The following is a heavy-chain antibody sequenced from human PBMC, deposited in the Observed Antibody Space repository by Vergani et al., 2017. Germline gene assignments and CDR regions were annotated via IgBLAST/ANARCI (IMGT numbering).Heavy chain of an antibody. V-gene: IGHV3-30-3*01. CDR1: GFTFSSYA. CDR3: ARGPWIQLWYFDY. Sequence: QVQLVESGGGVVQPGRSLRLSCAASGFTFSSYAMHWVRQAPGKGLEWVAVISYDGSNKYYADSVKGRFTISRDNSKNKLYLQMNSLRAEDTAVYYCARGPWIQLWYFDYWGQGTLVTVSS. J-gene: IGHJ4*02. CDR2: ISYDGSNK. D-gene: IGHD5-18*01.